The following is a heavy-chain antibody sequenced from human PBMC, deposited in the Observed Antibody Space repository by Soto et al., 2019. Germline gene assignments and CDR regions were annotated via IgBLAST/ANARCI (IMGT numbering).Heavy chain of an antibody. V-gene: IGHV3-30*18. CDR1: GFTFSSYG. D-gene: IGHD3-9*01. CDR2: ISYDGSNK. Sequence: GGSLRLSCAASGFTFSSYGTHWVRQAPGKGLEWVAVISYDGSNKYYADSVKGRFTISRDNSKNTLYLQMNSLRAEDTAVYYCAKDDADYDILTGMFDYWGQGTLVTVSS. CDR3: AKDDADYDILTGMFDY. J-gene: IGHJ4*02.